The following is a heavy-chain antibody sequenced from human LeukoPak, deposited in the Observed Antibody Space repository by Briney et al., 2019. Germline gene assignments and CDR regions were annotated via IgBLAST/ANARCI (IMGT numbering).Heavy chain of an antibody. V-gene: IGHV4-39*07. CDR2: IYYSGST. J-gene: IGHJ4*02. CDR3: ARDFSQKNSGSYRWGYFDY. D-gene: IGHD1-26*01. CDR1: GGSISSSSYY. Sequence: SETLSLTCTVSGGSISSSSYYWGWIRQPPGKGLEWIGSIYYSGSTYYNPSLKSRVTISVDTSKNQFSLKLSSVTAADTAVYYCARDFSQKNSGSYRWGYFDYWGQGTLVTVSS.